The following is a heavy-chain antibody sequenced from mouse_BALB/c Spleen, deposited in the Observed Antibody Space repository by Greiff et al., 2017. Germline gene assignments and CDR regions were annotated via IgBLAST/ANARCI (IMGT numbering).Heavy chain of an antibody. J-gene: IGHJ4*01. V-gene: IGHV1S81*02. CDR1: GYTFTSYY. CDR2: INPSNGGT. CDR3: TREFITTVVAYYAMDY. Sequence: VQLQQSGAELVKPGASVKLSCKASGYTFTSYYMYWVKQRPGQGLERIGEINPSNGGTNFNEKFKSKATLTVDKSSSTAYMQLSSLTSEDSAVYYCTREFITTVVAYYAMDYWGQGTSVTVSS. D-gene: IGHD1-1*01.